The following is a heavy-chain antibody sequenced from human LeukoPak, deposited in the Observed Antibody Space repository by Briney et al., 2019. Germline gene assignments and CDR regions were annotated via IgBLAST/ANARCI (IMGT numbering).Heavy chain of an antibody. Sequence: GSLRLSRAASGFTFSSYAMSWVRQAPGKGLEWVSAISGSGGSTYYADSVKGRFTISRDNSKNTLYLQMNSLRAEDTAVYYCAKDDGAVVPAAPTDYWGQGTLVTVSS. V-gene: IGHV3-23*01. D-gene: IGHD2-2*01. CDR3: AKDDGAVVPAAPTDY. CDR2: ISGSGGST. J-gene: IGHJ4*02. CDR1: GFTFSSYA.